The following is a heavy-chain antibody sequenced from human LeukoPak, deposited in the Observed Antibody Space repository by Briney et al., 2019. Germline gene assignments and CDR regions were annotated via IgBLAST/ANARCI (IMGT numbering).Heavy chain of an antibody. V-gene: IGHV4-59*08. CDR3: VHGDYGFDY. CDR2: IYYSGST. CDR1: GGSISSYY. Sequence: SETLSLTCTASGGSISSYYWSWIRQPPGKGLEWIGYIYYSGSTNYNPSLKSRVTISVDTSKNQFSLKLSSVTAADTAVYYCVHGDYGFDYWGQGTLVTVSS. D-gene: IGHD4-17*01. J-gene: IGHJ4*02.